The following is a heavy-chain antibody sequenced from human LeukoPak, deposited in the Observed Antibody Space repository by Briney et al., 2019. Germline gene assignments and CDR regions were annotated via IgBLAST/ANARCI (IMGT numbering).Heavy chain of an antibody. CDR2: ISSSSSYI. CDR3: ARDLSSGWSPNDY. Sequence: GGSLRLSCAASGFTFSSNSMNWVRQAPGKGLEWVSSISSSSSYIYYADSVKGRFTISRDNAKNSLYLQMNSLRAEDTAVYYCARDLSSGWSPNDYWGQGTLVTVSS. CDR1: GFTFSSNS. D-gene: IGHD6-19*01. J-gene: IGHJ4*02. V-gene: IGHV3-21*01.